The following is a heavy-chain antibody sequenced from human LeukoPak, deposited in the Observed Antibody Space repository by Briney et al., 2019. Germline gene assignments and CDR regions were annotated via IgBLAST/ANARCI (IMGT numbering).Heavy chain of an antibody. V-gene: IGHV3-30*04. CDR1: EFTFSSYA. CDR2: ISYDGSNK. J-gene: IGHJ4*02. Sequence: PGGSLRLSCAASEFTFSSYAMHWVRQAPGKGLEWVAVISYDGSNKYYADSVKGRFTISRDNSKNTLYLQMNSLRAEDTAVYYCARGTCSGGSCYSDYWGQGTLVTVSS. D-gene: IGHD2-15*01. CDR3: ARGTCSGGSCYSDY.